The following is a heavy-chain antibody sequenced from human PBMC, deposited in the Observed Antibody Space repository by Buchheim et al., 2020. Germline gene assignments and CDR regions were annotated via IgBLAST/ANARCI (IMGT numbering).Heavy chain of an antibody. D-gene: IGHD3-22*01. CDR1: GFTFSSYS. Sequence: EVQLVGSGGGLVKPGGSLRLSCAASGFTFSSYSMNWVRQAPGKGLEWVSSISSSSYIYYADSVKGRFTISRDNAKNSLYLQMNSLRAEDTAVYYCAREGDSSGYYYYYYYGMDVWGQGTT. V-gene: IGHV3-21*01. CDR3: AREGDSSGYYYYYYYGMDV. J-gene: IGHJ6*02. CDR2: ISSSSYI.